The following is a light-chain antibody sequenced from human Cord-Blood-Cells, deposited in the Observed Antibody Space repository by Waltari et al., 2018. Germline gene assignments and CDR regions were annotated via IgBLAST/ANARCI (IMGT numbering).Light chain of an antibody. Sequence: QSALTQPASVYGAPGQSITISCTGTSSDVGSSNLVSWYQQHPGKAPKLMIYEVSKRPSGVSNRFSGSKSGNTASLTISGLQAEDEADYYCCSYAGSSTWVFGGGTKLTVL. CDR1: SSDVGSSNL. V-gene: IGLV2-23*02. J-gene: IGLJ3*02. CDR2: EVS. CDR3: CSYAGSSTWV.